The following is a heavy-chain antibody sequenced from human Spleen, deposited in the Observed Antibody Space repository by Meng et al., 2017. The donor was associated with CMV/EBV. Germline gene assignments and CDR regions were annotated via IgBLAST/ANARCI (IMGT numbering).Heavy chain of an antibody. CDR1: GYTFTGYH. CDR3: ARAWGEITIFGVAPYYYGMDV. CDR2: INPNSGGT. D-gene: IGHD3-3*01. J-gene: IGHJ6*02. Sequence: ASVKVSCKASGYTFTGYHMHWVRQAPGQGLEWMGWINPNSGGTNYAQKFQGRVTMTRDTSISTAYMDLSRLTSDDTAVYYCARAWGEITIFGVAPYYYGMDVWGQGTTVTVSS. V-gene: IGHV1-2*02.